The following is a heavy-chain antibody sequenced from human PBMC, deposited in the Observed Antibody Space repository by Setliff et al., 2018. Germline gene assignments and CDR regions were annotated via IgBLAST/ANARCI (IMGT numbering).Heavy chain of an antibody. V-gene: IGHV3-30*02. CDR2: VRFDGSYK. Sequence: GESLKISCAASGFVFGTYGMHWVRQAPGKGLDWVASVRFDGSYKVYADSVKGRFTISRDNANNSLYLQMNSLRAEDTAMYYCARFAWNGGSCYLSASDYWGQGTLVTVSS. CDR3: ARFAWNGGSCYLSASDY. CDR1: GFVFGTYG. D-gene: IGHD2-8*01. J-gene: IGHJ4*02.